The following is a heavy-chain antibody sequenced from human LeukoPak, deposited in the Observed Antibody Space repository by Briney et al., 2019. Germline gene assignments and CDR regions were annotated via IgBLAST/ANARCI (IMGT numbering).Heavy chain of an antibody. D-gene: IGHD5-24*01. CDR1: GFTFSNYG. Sequence: PGGSLSLSCAASGFTFSNYGMPWVRQAPGKGLEWVAVIWNDGSNKYYAASVKGRFTISGANFNNSLFLQINIPRAEDTAVYYCAKDREMATKSEYSFDNCGQGNLVTVSS. CDR3: AKDREMATKSEYSFDN. CDR2: IWNDGSNK. V-gene: IGHV3-33*06. J-gene: IGHJ4*02.